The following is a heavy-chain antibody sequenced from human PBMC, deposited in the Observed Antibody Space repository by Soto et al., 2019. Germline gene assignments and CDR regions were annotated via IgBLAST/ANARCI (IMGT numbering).Heavy chain of an antibody. CDR2: IWYDGSNK. V-gene: IGHV3-33*01. Sequence: QVQLVESGGGVVQPGRSLRLSCAASGFTFSSYGMHWVRQAPGKGLEWVAVIWYDGSNKYYADSVKGRFTNSRDNSKNTLYLQMNSLRAEDTAVYYCARDAPVCSGGSCFDAFDIWGQGTMVTVSS. J-gene: IGHJ3*02. D-gene: IGHD2-15*01. CDR1: GFTFSSYG. CDR3: ARDAPVCSGGSCFDAFDI.